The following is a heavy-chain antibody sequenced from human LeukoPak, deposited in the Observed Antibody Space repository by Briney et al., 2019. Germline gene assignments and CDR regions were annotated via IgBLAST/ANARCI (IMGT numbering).Heavy chain of an antibody. D-gene: IGHD6-13*01. J-gene: IGHJ6*02. V-gene: IGHV3-53*04. CDR2: IYSGDSGVST. CDR1: GFSVSNTY. Sequence: PGGSLRLSCAASGFSVSNTYMSWVRQAPGKGLEWVSVIYSGDSGVSTYYADSVKGRFTISRHNSKNTLYLQMSSLRAEDTAVYFCARSAAHLRYYYAMDVWGQGTTVTVCS. CDR3: ARSAAHLRYYYAMDV.